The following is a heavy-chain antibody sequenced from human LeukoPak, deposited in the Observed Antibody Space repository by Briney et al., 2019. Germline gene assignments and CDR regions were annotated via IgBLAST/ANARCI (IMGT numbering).Heavy chain of an antibody. CDR2: ISSSSSTI. J-gene: IGHJ6*03. CDR3: ASSKTDSIHMDV. V-gene: IGHV3-48*01. D-gene: IGHD3-22*01. Sequence: GGSLKLSCAASGFTFSSYSMNWVRQAPGKGLEWVSYISSSSSTIYYADSVKGRFTISRDNAKNSLYLQMNSLRAEDTAVYYCASSKTDSIHMDVWGKGTTVTISS. CDR1: GFTFSSYS.